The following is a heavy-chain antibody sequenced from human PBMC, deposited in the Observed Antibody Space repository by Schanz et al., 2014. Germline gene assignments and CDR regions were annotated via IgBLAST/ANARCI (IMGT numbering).Heavy chain of an antibody. Sequence: QLQLQESGPGLVKPSETLSLTCTVSGGSISSYYWSWIRQPPGKGLEWIGYIYYSGDTNYNPSLKSRVTISRDTSKNQFSLNLISVTAADTAVYYCARQGIGYQHGRYYYYMDVWGRGTTVTVSS. V-gene: IGHV4-59*01. CDR3: ARQGIGYQHGRYYYYMDV. D-gene: IGHD2-2*01. CDR2: IYYSGDT. J-gene: IGHJ6*03. CDR1: GGSISSYY.